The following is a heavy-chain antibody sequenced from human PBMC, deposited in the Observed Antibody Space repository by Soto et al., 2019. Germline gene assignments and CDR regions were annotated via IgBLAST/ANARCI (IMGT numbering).Heavy chain of an antibody. CDR2: ISSSSSYI. J-gene: IGHJ4*02. CDR3: ARIGWARLFDDVDY. V-gene: IGHV3-21*01. D-gene: IGHD1-26*01. CDR1: GFTFSSYS. Sequence: EVQLVESGGGLVKPGGSLRLSCAASGFTFSSYSMSWVRQAPGKGLEWVSSISSSSSYIYYADSVKGRFTISRDNAKNSLYLQMNSLRAEDTAVYYRARIGWARLFDDVDYWGQGTLVTVSS.